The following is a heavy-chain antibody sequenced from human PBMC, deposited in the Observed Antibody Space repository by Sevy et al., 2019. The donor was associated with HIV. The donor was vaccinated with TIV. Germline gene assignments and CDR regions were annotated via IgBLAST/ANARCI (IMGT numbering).Heavy chain of an antibody. CDR3: AKETNPYSSSWYDY. J-gene: IGHJ4*02. CDR1: GFTFSSYA. V-gene: IGHV3-23*01. D-gene: IGHD6-13*01. CDR2: ISGSGGST. Sequence: GGSLRLSCAASGFTFSSYAMSWVRQAPGKGLEWVSAISGSGGSTYYADSVKGRFTISRDNSKNTLYLQMNSLRAEDTAVYCCAKETNPYSSSWYDYWGQGTLVTVSS.